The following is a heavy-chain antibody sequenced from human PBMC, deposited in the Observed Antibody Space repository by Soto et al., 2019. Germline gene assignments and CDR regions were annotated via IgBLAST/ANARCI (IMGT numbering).Heavy chain of an antibody. CDR2: ISYDGSNN. Sequence: KGLEWVAVISYDGSNNYYADSVKGRFTISRDNSKTLYLQMNSLRAEDTAVYYCFFFQAEDGIRDTVPVSAFLLNRSSDL. CDR3: FFFQAEDGIRDTVPVSAFLLNRSSDL. D-gene: IGHD2-15*01. J-gene: IGHJ2*01. V-gene: IGHV3-30-3*01.